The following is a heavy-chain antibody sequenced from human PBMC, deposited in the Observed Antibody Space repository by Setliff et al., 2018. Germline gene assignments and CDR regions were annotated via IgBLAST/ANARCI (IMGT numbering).Heavy chain of an antibody. Sequence: PGESLKISCKGSGYSFSTCWIGWVRQMPGKGLEWMGIIYPGDSITRYSPSFQGQVTISVDKSISTAYLQWSSLKASDTAMYYCVRRGQLIQRRDAFDLWGQGTMVTVSS. J-gene: IGHJ3*01. CDR1: GYSFSTCW. D-gene: IGHD3-10*01. CDR3: VRRGQLIQRRDAFDL. CDR2: IYPGDSIT. V-gene: IGHV5-51*01.